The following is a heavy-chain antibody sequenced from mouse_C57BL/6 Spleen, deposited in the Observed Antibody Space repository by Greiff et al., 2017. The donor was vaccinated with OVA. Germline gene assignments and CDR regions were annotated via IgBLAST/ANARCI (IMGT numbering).Heavy chain of an antibody. Sequence: VQLQQPGAELVKPGASVKLSCKASGYTFTSYWMHWVKQRPGQGLEWIGMIHPNSGSTNYNEKFKSKATLTVDKSSSTAYMQLSSLTSEDSAVYYCARWGYMGVAWFAYWGQGTLVTVSA. D-gene: IGHD1-1*02. CDR3: ARWGYMGVAWFAY. CDR2: IHPNSGST. CDR1: GYTFTSYW. J-gene: IGHJ3*01. V-gene: IGHV1-64*01.